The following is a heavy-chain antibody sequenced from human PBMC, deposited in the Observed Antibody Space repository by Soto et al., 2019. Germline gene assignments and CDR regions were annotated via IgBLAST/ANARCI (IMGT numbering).Heavy chain of an antibody. D-gene: IGHD2-21*02. CDR3: TRQGPLGLSALVCSFAMDV. CDR2: IRGKGEMFAT. V-gene: IGHV3-73*02. J-gene: IGHJ6*02. CDR1: GFDFSGST. Sequence: EVQVVESGGGLVQPGGSLRLSCAASGFDFSGSTMHWVRQSSGKGLEWLGRIRGKGEMFATVYAASVKGRISISKDDSQKMLYLQMTRLTTDDTAIYYCTRQGPLGLSALVCSFAMDVWGQGTTVTVSS.